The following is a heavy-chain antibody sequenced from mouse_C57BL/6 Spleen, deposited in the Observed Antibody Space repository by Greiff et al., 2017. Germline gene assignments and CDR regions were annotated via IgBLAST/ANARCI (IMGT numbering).Heavy chain of an antibody. J-gene: IGHJ2*01. Sequence: QVQLQQPGAELVKPGASVKVSCKASGYTFTSYWMHWVKQRPGQGLEWLGRIHPSDSDTNSNQKFKGKATLTVDKSTSTAYMQLSSLTSEDSAVYYCAIKEITTVVATDYWGQGTTLTGSS. CDR2: IHPSDSDT. CDR1: GYTFTSYW. CDR3: AIKEITTVVATDY. D-gene: IGHD1-1*01. V-gene: IGHV1-74*01.